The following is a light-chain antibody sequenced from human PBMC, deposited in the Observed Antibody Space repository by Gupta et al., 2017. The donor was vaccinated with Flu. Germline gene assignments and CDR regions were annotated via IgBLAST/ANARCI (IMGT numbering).Light chain of an antibody. CDR3: AAHDDSLYFHVV. Sequence: SVLTQPPPASWTPGQRVTISCSGSSSNIGNNYVYWYQQLPGAAPKLLISMNDQRRSGVPDRFCGSKSGTSASLAINGLRSEEEGDYYCAAHDDSLYFHVVFGGGTKLTVL. CDR2: MND. J-gene: IGLJ2*01. V-gene: IGLV1-47*01. CDR1: SSNIGNNY.